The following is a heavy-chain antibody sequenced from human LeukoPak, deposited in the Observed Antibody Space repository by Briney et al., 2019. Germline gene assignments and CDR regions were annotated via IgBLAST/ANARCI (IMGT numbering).Heavy chain of an antibody. J-gene: IGHJ4*02. CDR1: GGSISSYY. CDR2: IYYSGST. Sequence: SETLSLTCTVSGGSISSYYWSWIRQPPGKGLEWIGYIYYSGSTNYNPSLKSRVTISVDTSKNQFSLKLSSVTAADTAVYYCARHGPGGYVNYFDYWGQGTLVTVSS. V-gene: IGHV4-59*08. D-gene: IGHD5-12*01. CDR3: ARHGPGGYVNYFDY.